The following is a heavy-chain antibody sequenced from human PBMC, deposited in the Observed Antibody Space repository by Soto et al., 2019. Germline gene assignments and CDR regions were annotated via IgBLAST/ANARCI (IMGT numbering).Heavy chain of an antibody. J-gene: IGHJ4*02. Sequence: SETLSLTCTVSGGSISSYYWSWIRQPPGKGLEYIGYIHYSGSTNYKPSLRSRVTISVDTSKNQFSLKLSSVTAADTAVYYCARHCTGLDYWGQGTLVTVSS. V-gene: IGHV4-59*08. CDR2: IHYSGST. D-gene: IGHD2-8*02. CDR3: ARHCTGLDY. CDR1: GGSISSYY.